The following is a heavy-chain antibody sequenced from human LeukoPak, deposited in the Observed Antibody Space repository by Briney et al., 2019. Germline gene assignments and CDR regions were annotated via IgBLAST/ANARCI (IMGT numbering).Heavy chain of an antibody. J-gene: IGHJ4*02. CDR2: ISSSSHNI. CDR1: GFTFSTYC. V-gene: IGHV3-48*01. CDR3: VRDLVVAASDY. Sequence: GGSLRLSCEASGFTFSTYCMNWVRQAPGKGLEWISYISSSSHNIYYADSVKGRFTISRDNAKNSLYLQMNSLRVEDTAVYYCVRDLVVAASDYWGQGTLVTVSS. D-gene: IGHD2-15*01.